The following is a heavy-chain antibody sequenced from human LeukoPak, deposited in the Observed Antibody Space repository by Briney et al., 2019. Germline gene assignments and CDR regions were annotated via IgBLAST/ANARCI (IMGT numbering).Heavy chain of an antibody. CDR1: GGSISSYY. Sequence: SETLSLTCTVSGGSISSYYWSWIRQPPGKGLEWIGYTYYSGSTNYNPSLKSRVTISVDTSKNQFSLKLSSVTAADTAVYYCARGYSYYYYYGMDVWGQGTTVTVSS. D-gene: IGHD4-11*01. J-gene: IGHJ6*02. CDR3: ARGYSYYYYYGMDV. CDR2: TYYSGST. V-gene: IGHV4-59*01.